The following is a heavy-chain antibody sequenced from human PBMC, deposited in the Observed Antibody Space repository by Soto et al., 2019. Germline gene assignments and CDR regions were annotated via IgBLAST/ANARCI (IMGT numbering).Heavy chain of an antibody. CDR2: ISGSGSSA. CDR3: AKDSYCTNGVCFFDS. CDR1: GFTFNTYA. V-gene: IGHV3-23*01. Sequence: GGSVRLSCAASGFTFNTYAMAWVRQAPGKGLEWVSAISGSGSSAYYADSVKGRFTISRDNSKNMLYLQMSSLRAEDTAIYYCAKDSYCTNGVCFFDSWGQGTLVTVSS. J-gene: IGHJ4*02. D-gene: IGHD2-8*01.